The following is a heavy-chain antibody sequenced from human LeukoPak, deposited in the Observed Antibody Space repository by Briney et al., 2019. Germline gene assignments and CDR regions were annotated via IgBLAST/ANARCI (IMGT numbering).Heavy chain of an antibody. CDR2: IRYDGSNK. Sequence: GGSLRLSCAASGFTFSSYGMHWVRQAPGKGLEWEAFIRYDGSNKYYADSVKGRFTISRDNSKNTLYLQMNSLRAEDTAVYYCARDPYSSSWYTRFDYWGQGTLVTVSS. CDR3: ARDPYSSSWYTRFDY. V-gene: IGHV3-30*02. J-gene: IGHJ4*02. CDR1: GFTFSSYG. D-gene: IGHD6-13*01.